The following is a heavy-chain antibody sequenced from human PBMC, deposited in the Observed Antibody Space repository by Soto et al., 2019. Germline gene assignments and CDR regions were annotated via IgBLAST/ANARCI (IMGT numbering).Heavy chain of an antibody. CDR2: IIPIFGTA. CDR3: ARWGQGAREGYYDSSGFSAFDI. CDR1: GGTFSSYA. J-gene: IGHJ3*02. V-gene: IGHV1-69*01. Sequence: QVQLVQSGAEVKKPGSSVKVSCKASGGTFSSYAISWVRQAPGQGLEWMGGIIPIFGTANYAQKFQGRVTITADESTSTAYMELSSLRSEDTAVYYCARWGQGAREGYYDSSGFSAFDIWGQGTMVTVSS. D-gene: IGHD3-22*01.